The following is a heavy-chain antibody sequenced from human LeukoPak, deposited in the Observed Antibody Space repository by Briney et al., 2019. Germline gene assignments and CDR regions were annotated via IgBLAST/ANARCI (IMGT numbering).Heavy chain of an antibody. CDR3: VRGSGSYYDFYC. D-gene: IGHD3-10*01. CDR1: GFTFSSYD. CDR2: IGTAGDT. Sequence: GGSLRLSCAASGFTFSSYDMHWVRQARGKGLEWVSAIGTAGDTYYPGSVKGRFTISRENATNSSYLQMNSLRAGDTAVYYFVRGSGSYYDFYCWGEGTLVTVSS. V-gene: IGHV3-13*04. J-gene: IGHJ4*02.